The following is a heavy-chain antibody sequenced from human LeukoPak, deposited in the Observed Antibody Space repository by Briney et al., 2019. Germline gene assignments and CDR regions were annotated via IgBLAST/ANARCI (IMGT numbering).Heavy chain of an antibody. CDR1: GYTFTSYY. CDR2: INPSGGST. Sequence: ASVKVSCKASGYTFTSYYMHWVRQAPGQGLEWMGIINPSGGSTSYAQKFQGRVTMTRDTSTSTVYMELSSLRSEDTAVYYCARGNIMITFGGVIDLDYWGQGTLVTVSS. D-gene: IGHD3-16*02. CDR3: ARGNIMITFGGVIDLDY. J-gene: IGHJ4*02. V-gene: IGHV1-46*01.